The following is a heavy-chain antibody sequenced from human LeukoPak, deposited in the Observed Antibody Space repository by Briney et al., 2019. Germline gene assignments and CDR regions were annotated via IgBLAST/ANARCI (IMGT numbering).Heavy chain of an antibody. CDR3: AKDPNWNAGLNWFDP. D-gene: IGHD1-1*01. CDR1: GFTFSSYW. CDR2: ISYDGSNK. J-gene: IGHJ5*02. V-gene: IGHV3-30*18. Sequence: GGSLRLSCAASGFTFSSYWMSWVRQAPGKGLEWVAVISYDGSNKYYSDSVKGRFTISRDNSKNTLYLQMNSLRAEDTAVYYCAKDPNWNAGLNWFDPWGQGTLVTVSS.